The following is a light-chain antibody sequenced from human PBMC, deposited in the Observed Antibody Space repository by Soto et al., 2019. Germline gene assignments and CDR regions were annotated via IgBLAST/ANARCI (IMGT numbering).Light chain of an antibody. CDR3: QQYNSYST. J-gene: IGKJ1*01. CDR1: QSISSW. CDR2: DAS. V-gene: IGKV1-5*01. Sequence: DIQMTQCPSTLSASVGDRVTITCRASQSISSWLAWYQEKPGKAPKLLIYDASILESGVPSRFSGSGSGTEFTLTISSLQPYDFATYYCQQYNSYSTFGQGTKVEIK.